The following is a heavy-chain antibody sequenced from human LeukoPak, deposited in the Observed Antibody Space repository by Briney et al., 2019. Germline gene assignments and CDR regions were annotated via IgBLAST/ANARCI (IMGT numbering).Heavy chain of an antibody. CDR2: IYHSGST. Sequence: PSETLSLTCTVSGYSISSGHYWGWIRQPPGKGLEWIGTIYHSGSTYYNPSLKSRVTILVDMSKNQFSLKLSSVTAADTAVYYCARDPQTSGAGLSHWFDPWGQGTLVTVSS. D-gene: IGHD1-26*01. CDR3: ARDPQTSGAGLSHWFDP. J-gene: IGHJ5*02. CDR1: GYSISSGHY. V-gene: IGHV4-38-2*02.